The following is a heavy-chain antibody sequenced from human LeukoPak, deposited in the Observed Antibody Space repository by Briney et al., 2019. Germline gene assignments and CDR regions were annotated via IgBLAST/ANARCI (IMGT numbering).Heavy chain of an antibody. V-gene: IGHV3-21*01. J-gene: IGHJ4*02. CDR2: ISSSSSYI. CDR3: ARGAAAGPKIFDY. D-gene: IGHD6-13*01. CDR1: GFTFSSYS. Sequence: PGGSLRLSCAASGFTFSSYSTNWVRQAPGKGLEWVSSISSSSSYIYYADSVKGRFTISRDNAKNSLYLQMSSLRAEDTAVYYCARGAAAGPKIFDYWGQGTLVTVSS.